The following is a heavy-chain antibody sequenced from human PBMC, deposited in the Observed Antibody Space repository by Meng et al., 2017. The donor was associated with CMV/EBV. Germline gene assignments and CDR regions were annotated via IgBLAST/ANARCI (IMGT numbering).Heavy chain of an antibody. CDR3: ASSGGYDFWSGYSYGMDV. Sequence: GSLRLSCTVSGGSVSSGSYYWSWIRQPPGKGLEWIGYIYYSGSTNYNPSLKSRVTISVDTSKNQFSLKLSSVTAADTAVYYCASSGGYDFWSGYSYGMDVWGQGTTVPSP. CDR1: GGSVSSGSYY. V-gene: IGHV4-61*01. J-gene: IGHJ6*02. D-gene: IGHD3-3*01. CDR2: IYYSGST.